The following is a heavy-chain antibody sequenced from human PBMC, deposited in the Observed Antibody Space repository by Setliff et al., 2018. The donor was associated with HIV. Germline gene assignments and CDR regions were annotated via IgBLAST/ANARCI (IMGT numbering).Heavy chain of an antibody. V-gene: IGHV4-38-2*02. D-gene: IGHD3-3*01. CDR2: IYYSGST. CDR3: ARDQSDWFC. J-gene: IGHJ1*01. CDR1: GYSISSGYY. Sequence: SETLSLTCTVSGYSISSGYYWGWIRQPPGKGLEWIGSIYYSGSTSYNPSLKSRVTISGDTSKNQVSLRLSSVTTADTAVYCCARDQSDWFCWGPGTLVAVSS.